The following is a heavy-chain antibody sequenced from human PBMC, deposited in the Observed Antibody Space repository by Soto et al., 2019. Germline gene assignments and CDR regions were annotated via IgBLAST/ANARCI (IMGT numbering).Heavy chain of an antibody. CDR1: GFIFSSYA. J-gene: IGHJ6*01. CDR3: AKGRSGLLVPTTIPRGYFGR. D-gene: IGHD3-16*01. Sequence: GGSLRLSCAAAGFIFSSYAMSWVLQAPGKGLEWVSTISGSGDNTFYADSVMVRFTISRYNSKNTLFLQMNSRRAEDTAVYYCAKGRSGLLVPTTIPRGYFGRWGQG. V-gene: IGHV3-23*01. CDR2: ISGSGDNT.